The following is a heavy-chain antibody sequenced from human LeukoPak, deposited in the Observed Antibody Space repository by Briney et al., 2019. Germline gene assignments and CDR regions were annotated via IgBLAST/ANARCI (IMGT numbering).Heavy chain of an antibody. CDR2: IYKSGNT. CDR1: GGSISNYY. CDR3: ARGSRTSVDY. J-gene: IGHJ4*02. Sequence: PSETLSLTCSVSGGSISNYYWSWIRQPPGHGLEWIGYIYKSGNTNYNPSLKSRVTISVDTSKNEFSLNLSSVIAADTAVYYCARGSRTSVDYWGQGTLVTASS. D-gene: IGHD2-2*01. V-gene: IGHV4-59*01.